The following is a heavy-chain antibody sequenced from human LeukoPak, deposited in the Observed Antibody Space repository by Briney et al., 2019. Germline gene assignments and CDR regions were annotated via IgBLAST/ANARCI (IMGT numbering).Heavy chain of an antibody. D-gene: IGHD3-22*01. CDR1: GYSINSGYY. CDR3: ARVARDSSGYFFDY. V-gene: IGHV4-38-2*02. J-gene: IGHJ4*02. Sequence: PSETLSLTCTVSGYSINSGYYWGWIRQPPGKGLEWIGSIYHSGSTYYNPSLKSRVTISVDTSKNQFSLKLSSVTAADTAVYYCARVARDSSGYFFDYWGQGTLVTVSS. CDR2: IYHSGST.